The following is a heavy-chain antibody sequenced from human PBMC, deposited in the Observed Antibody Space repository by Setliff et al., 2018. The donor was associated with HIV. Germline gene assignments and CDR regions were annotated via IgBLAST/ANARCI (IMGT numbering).Heavy chain of an antibody. CDR1: GGSFSGYY. Sequence: SETLSLTCAVYGGSFSGYYWSWIRQPPGKGLEWIGDINPSGITYYNPSLKSRVTISVDTSQNQFSLKLSSVTAADTAIYYCARRIYGNNPYFDYWSQGTLVTVSS. CDR2: INPSGIT. CDR3: ARRIYGNNPYFDY. V-gene: IGHV4-34*01. J-gene: IGHJ4*02. D-gene: IGHD4-17*01.